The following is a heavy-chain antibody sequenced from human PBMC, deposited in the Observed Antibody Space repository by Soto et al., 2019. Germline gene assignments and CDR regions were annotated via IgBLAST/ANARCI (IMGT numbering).Heavy chain of an antibody. J-gene: IGHJ5*02. CDR1: GFTFSSYA. CDR2: ISYDGSNK. D-gene: IGHD1-1*01. CDR3: ARDLKDWNDVPPRNWFDP. V-gene: IGHV3-30-3*01. Sequence: QVQLVESGGGVVQPGRSLRLSCAASGFTFSSYAMHWVRQAPGKGLEWVAVISYDGSNKYYADSVKGRFTISRDNSKNMLYLQMNSLRAEDTAVYYCARDLKDWNDVPPRNWFDPWGQGTLVTVSS.